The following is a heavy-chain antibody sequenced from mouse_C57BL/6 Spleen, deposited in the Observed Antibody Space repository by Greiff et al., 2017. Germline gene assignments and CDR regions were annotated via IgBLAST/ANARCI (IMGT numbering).Heavy chain of an antibody. CDR2: IYPRDGST. D-gene: IGHD2-12*01. CDR1: GYTFTDHT. Sequence: VKLMESDAELVKPGASVKISCKVSGYTFTDHTIHWMKQRPEQGLEWIGYIYPRDGSTKYNEKFKGKATLTADKSSSTAYMQLNSLTSEDSAVYFCAKEDYSYAMDYWGQGTSVTVSS. CDR3: AKEDYSYAMDY. V-gene: IGHV1-78*01. J-gene: IGHJ4*01.